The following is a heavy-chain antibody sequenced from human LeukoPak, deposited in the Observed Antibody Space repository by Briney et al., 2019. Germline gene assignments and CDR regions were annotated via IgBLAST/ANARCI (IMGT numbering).Heavy chain of an antibody. Sequence: SLTLSCAASGFTFDDYAMHWIRQAPGNGLEWFSGISWNSSSKGYADSVKGRITISRANTKNSLYLQMNRLRAEDRALYYCAKAGRGGYFDYWGQGTLVTVSS. J-gene: IGHJ4*02. CDR3: AKAGRGGYFDY. V-gene: IGHV3-9*01. D-gene: IGHD3-10*01. CDR2: ISWNSSSK. CDR1: GFTFDDYA.